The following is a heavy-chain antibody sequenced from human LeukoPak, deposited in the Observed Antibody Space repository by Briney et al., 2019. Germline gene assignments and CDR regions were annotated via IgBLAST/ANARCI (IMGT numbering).Heavy chain of an antibody. CDR2: IRYDGSIK. V-gene: IGHV3-30*02. D-gene: IGHD3-10*02. CDR3: AELGITMIGGV. Sequence: GGSLRLSCAASGFPFSSYGMHWARQAPGKGLEWVAFIRYDGSIKYYADSVKGRFTISRDNAKNSLYLQMNSLRAEDTAVYYCAELGITMIGGVWGKGTTVTISS. CDR1: GFPFSSYG. J-gene: IGHJ6*04.